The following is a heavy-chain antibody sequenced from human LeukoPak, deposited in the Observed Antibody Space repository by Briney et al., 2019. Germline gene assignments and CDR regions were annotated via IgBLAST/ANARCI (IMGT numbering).Heavy chain of an antibody. V-gene: IGHV3-23*01. Sequence: GGSLRLTCAASGFTFSSYAMRWVRQPPGKGLEWLSSISGNGYTTYYADSVKGRFTVSRDNSKNTLFLQMNSLRAGDTAVYFCAKGVSSPLYYFDYWGQGALVTVSS. CDR3: AKGVSSPLYYFDY. D-gene: IGHD6-13*01. J-gene: IGHJ4*02. CDR1: GFTFSSYA. CDR2: ISGNGYTT.